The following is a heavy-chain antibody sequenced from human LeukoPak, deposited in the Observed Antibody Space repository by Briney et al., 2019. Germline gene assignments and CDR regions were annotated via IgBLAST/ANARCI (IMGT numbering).Heavy chain of an antibody. CDR2: FDPEDGET. D-gene: IGHD3-3*01. J-gene: IGHJ4*02. V-gene: IGHV1-24*01. Sequence: ASVKVSCKVSGYTLTELSMHWVRQAPGKGLEWMGGFDPEDGETIYAQKFQVRVTMTEDTSTDTAYMELSSLRSEDTAVYYCATATVLRFLEWLFDYWGQGTLVTVSS. CDR1: GYTLTELS. CDR3: ATATVLRFLEWLFDY.